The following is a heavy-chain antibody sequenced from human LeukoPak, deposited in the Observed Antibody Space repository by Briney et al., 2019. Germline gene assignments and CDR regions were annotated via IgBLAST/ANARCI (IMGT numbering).Heavy chain of an antibody. D-gene: IGHD3-3*01. V-gene: IGHV4-38-2*02. J-gene: IGHJ4*02. Sequence: SETLSLTCTVSNYSISSGYYWGWIRQPPGKGLEWIGSIYHGGITYYNPSLKSRVTISVDTSKNQFSLKLSSVTAADTAVYYCARVPPPYYDFWSGYPYYFDYWGQGTLVTVSS. CDR3: ARVPPPYYDFWSGYPYYFDY. CDR1: NYSISSGYY. CDR2: IYHGGIT.